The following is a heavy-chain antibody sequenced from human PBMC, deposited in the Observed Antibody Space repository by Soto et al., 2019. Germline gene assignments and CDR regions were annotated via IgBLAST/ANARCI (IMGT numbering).Heavy chain of an antibody. J-gene: IGHJ6*02. D-gene: IGHD2-2*01. CDR1: GFTFSSYW. Sequence: GGSLRLSCAASGFTFSSYWMSWVRQAPGKGLEWVANIKQDGSEKYYVDSVKGRFTISRDNAKNSLYLQMNSLRAEDTAVYYCARGGGDVVVPAARYYGMDVWGQVTTVTVSS. V-gene: IGHV3-7*01. CDR2: IKQDGSEK. CDR3: ARGGGDVVVPAARYYGMDV.